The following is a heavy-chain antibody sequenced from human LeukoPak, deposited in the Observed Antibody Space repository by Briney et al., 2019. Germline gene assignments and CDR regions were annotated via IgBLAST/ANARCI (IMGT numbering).Heavy chain of an antibody. Sequence: ASVKVSCKASGGTFSSYGISWVRQAPGQGLEWMGWISAYNGNTNYAQKLQGRVTMTTDTSTSTAYMELRSLRSDDTAVYYCARNYDILTGYYPFDYWGQGTLVTVSS. CDR3: ARNYDILTGYYPFDY. V-gene: IGHV1-18*01. CDR1: GGTFSSYG. D-gene: IGHD3-9*01. J-gene: IGHJ4*02. CDR2: ISAYNGNT.